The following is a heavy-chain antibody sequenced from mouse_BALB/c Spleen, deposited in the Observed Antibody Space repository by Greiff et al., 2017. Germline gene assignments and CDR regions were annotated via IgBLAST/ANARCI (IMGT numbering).Heavy chain of an antibody. CDR3: TKWVGRRGGLDY. D-gene: IGHD1-1*01. V-gene: IGHV1-15*01. J-gene: IGHJ3*01. Sequence: QVQLQQSGAELVRPGASVTLSCKASGYTFTDYEMHWVKQTPVHGLEWIGAIDPETGGTAYNQKFKGKATLTADKSSSTAYMELRSLTSEDSGVYFCTKWVGRRGGLDYWGQGTLVTVSA. CDR1: GYTFTDYE. CDR2: IDPETGGT.